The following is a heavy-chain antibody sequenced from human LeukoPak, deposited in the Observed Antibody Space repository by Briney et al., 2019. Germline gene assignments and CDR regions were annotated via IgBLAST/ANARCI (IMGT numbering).Heavy chain of an antibody. Sequence: GESLKISCKGSGYSFTDYWIGWVRQMPGKGLGWMGIIYPDDSDTRYSPSFEGQVAISADKSTNTAYLQWNSLTTSHTAMYYCARLSAVVTATRFDYWGQGTLVTVSS. CDR1: GYSFTDYW. D-gene: IGHD2-15*01. J-gene: IGHJ4*02. CDR3: ARLSAVVTATRFDY. V-gene: IGHV5-51*01. CDR2: IYPDDSDT.